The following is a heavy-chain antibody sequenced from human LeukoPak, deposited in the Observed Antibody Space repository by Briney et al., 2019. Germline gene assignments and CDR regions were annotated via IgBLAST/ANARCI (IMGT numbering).Heavy chain of an antibody. CDR2: IWYDGSNK. CDR1: GFTFSSYG. Sequence: GGSLRLSCAASGFTFSSYGMHWVRQAPGKGLEWVAVIWYDGSNKYYADSVKGRFTISRDNSKNTLYLQMNSLRAEDTAVYYCARGESHRTNWFDPWGQGTLVTVSS. J-gene: IGHJ5*02. V-gene: IGHV3-33*01. CDR3: ARGESHRTNWFDP.